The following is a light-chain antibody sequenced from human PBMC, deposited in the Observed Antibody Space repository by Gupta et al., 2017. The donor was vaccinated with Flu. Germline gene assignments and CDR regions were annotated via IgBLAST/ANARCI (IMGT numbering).Light chain of an antibody. CDR3: QQEDSSPRT. V-gene: IGKV3-20*01. Sequence: EIVLTQSPGTLSLSPGERVTLSCRASLCISNNYFAWYQQKPGQAPRLHIYGASSTATGLPDRISGSGSAADMSLTISIRDPEDFVVYYCQQEDSSPRTFGQGTKVEMK. J-gene: IGKJ1*01. CDR1: LCISNNY. CDR2: GAS.